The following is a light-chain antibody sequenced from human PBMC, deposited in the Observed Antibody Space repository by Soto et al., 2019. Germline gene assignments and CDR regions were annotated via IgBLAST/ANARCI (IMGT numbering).Light chain of an antibody. CDR1: SSDVGGYNY. Sequence: QSVLTQPRSVSGSPGQSVTISCTGTSSDVGGYNYVSWYQQHPGKAPKLMIYDVSKRPSGVPDRFSGSESGNTASLTISGLQAEDEADYYCCSYAGSYPLVFGGGTKLTVL. CDR2: DVS. V-gene: IGLV2-11*01. J-gene: IGLJ3*02. CDR3: CSYAGSYPLV.